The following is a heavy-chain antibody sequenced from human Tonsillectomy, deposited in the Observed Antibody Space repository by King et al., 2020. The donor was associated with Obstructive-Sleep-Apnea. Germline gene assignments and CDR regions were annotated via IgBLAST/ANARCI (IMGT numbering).Heavy chain of an antibody. CDR2: IYYSGST. J-gene: IGHJ4*02. V-gene: IGHV4-59*11. CDR3: ARGGGGIDY. D-gene: IGHD3-16*01. CDR1: GVSINGHF. Sequence: VQLQESGPGLVKPSETLSLTCTVSGVSINGHFWSWIRQPPGKGLEWIGYIYYSGSTNYNPSLKSRVTISIDTSGNQFSLNLSSVTAADTAVYYCARGGGGIDYWGQGTLVAVSS.